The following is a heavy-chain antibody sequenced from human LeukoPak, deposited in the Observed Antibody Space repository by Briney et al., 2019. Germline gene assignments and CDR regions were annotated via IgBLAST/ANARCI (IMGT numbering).Heavy chain of an antibody. V-gene: IGHV1-46*01. CDR3: ARGGYDYVWGSYRCFDY. Sequence: ASVKVSCKASGYTFTSYYMHWVRQAPGQGLEWMGIINPSGGSTNYAQKLQGRVTMTTDTSTSTAYMELRSLRSDDTAVYYCARGGYDYVWGSYRCFDYWGQGTLVTVSS. D-gene: IGHD3-16*02. J-gene: IGHJ4*02. CDR2: INPSGGST. CDR1: GYTFTSYY.